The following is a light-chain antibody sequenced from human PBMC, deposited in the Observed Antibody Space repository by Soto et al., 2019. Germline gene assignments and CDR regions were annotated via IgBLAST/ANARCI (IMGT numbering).Light chain of an antibody. Sequence: QSALTQPPSASGSPGQSFTISCTGTSSDVGTYKDVSWYQQYPGKAPKLMIYEVSKRPSGVPDRFSGSKSGNTASLTVSGLQAEDEADYYCTSYVGSNIWVFGGGTQLTVL. CDR1: SSDVGTYKD. J-gene: IGLJ3*02. CDR3: TSYVGSNIWV. CDR2: EVS. V-gene: IGLV2-8*01.